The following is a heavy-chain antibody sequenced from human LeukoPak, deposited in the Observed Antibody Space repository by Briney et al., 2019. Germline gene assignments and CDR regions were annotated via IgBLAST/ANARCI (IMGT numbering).Heavy chain of an antibody. CDR2: IIPILGIA. D-gene: IGHD4-17*01. J-gene: IGHJ6*02. CDR1: GGTFSSYA. CDR3: ARDRYGDYKGYYYYGMDV. V-gene: IGHV1-69*04. Sequence: GASVKVSCKASGGTFSSYAISWVRQAPGQGLEWMGRIIPILGIANYAQKFQGRVTITADKSTSTAYMELRSLRSDDTAVYYCARDRYGDYKGYYYYGMDVWGQGTTVTVSS.